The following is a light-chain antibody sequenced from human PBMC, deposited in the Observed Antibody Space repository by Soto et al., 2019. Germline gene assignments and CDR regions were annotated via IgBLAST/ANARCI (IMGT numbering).Light chain of an antibody. J-gene: IGLJ1*01. CDR2: RDD. CDR3: SAWDGSLNGDV. V-gene: IGLV1-44*01. CDR1: SSNIGSNV. Sequence: QSALTQPPSASGTPGQRVTISCSGSSSNIGSNVVNWYQQLPGTAPRLLIYRDDQRPSGVTDRFSGSRSGTTASLAISGLQSEDEADYYCSAWDGSLNGDVFGTGTKLTVL.